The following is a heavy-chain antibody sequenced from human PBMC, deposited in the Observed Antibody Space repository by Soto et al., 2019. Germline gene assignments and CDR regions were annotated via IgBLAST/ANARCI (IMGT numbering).Heavy chain of an antibody. J-gene: IGHJ4*02. D-gene: IGHD2-15*01. CDR3: ARDPGAASFDF. CDR1: GYRFTNYG. CDR2: INTSNDNK. V-gene: IGHV1-18*01. Sequence: ASVKVSCRASGYRFTNYGISWVRQAPGEGLEWVGWINTSNDNKLYAQKLQGRLTLTTDTSTSTAYMDLTTLRSDDTAVYFCARDPGAASFDFWAQGTLVTVSS.